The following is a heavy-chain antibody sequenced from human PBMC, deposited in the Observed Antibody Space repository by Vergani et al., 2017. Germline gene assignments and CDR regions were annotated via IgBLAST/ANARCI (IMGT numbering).Heavy chain of an antibody. V-gene: IGHV4-31*03. J-gene: IGHJ5*02. Sequence: QVQLQESGPGLVKPSQTLSLTCTVSGGSISSGGYYWSWIRQHPGKGLEWIGEINHSGSTNYNPSLKSRVTISVDTSKNQFSLKLSSVTAADTAVYYCARVGYCSSTSCYTWFDPWGQGTLVTVSS. CDR2: INHSGST. CDR1: GGSISSGGYY. CDR3: ARVGYCSSTSCYTWFDP. D-gene: IGHD2-2*02.